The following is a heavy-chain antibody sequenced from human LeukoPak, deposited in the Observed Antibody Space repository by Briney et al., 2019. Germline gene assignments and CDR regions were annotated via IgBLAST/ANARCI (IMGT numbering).Heavy chain of an antibody. V-gene: IGHV1-2*02. CDR1: GYTFTDSY. CDR3: ARGGAAAGHD. Sequence: GASVKVSCKTSGYTFTDSYIHWVRQAPGQGLEWMGWINPNSGGTNYAQKFQGRVTMTRDTSISTAYMELSRLRSDDTAVYYCARGGAAAGHDWGQGTLVTVSS. CDR2: INPNSGGT. D-gene: IGHD6-13*01. J-gene: IGHJ4*02.